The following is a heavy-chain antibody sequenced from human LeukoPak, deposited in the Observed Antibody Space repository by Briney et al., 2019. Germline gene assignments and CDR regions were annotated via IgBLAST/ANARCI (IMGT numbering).Heavy chain of an antibody. D-gene: IGHD4-17*01. CDR3: ARPTNNYGDAFDY. CDR2: INPNSGGA. CDR1: GYTFTGYF. V-gene: IGHV1-2*06. Sequence: ASVKVSCKASGYTFTGYFMHWVRQAPGQGLEWMGRINPNSGGANYVQKFQGRVTMTRDTSISTAYMELSRLRSDDTAGYYCARPTNNYGDAFDYWGQGTLVTVS. J-gene: IGHJ4*02.